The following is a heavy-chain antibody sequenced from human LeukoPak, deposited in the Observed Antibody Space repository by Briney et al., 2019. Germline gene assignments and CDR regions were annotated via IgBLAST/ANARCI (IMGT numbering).Heavy chain of an antibody. CDR1: GGSISSSTYY. CDR2: IYHSGST. CDR3: ARGGGYYYDSSARTGAFDI. V-gene: IGHV4-30-2*01. D-gene: IGHD3-22*01. J-gene: IGHJ3*02. Sequence: SETLSLTCTVSGGSISSSTYYWGWIRQPPGKGLEWIGYIYHSGSTYYNPSLKSRVTISVDRSKNQFSLKLSSVTAADTAVYYCARGGGYYYDSSARTGAFDIWGQGTMVTVSS.